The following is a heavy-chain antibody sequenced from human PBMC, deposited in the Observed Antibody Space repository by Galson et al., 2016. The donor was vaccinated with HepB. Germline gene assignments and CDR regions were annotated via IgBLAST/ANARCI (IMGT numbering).Heavy chain of an antibody. CDR3: ARDLRRSSSSSDP. J-gene: IGHJ5*02. CDR1: GFTFSSYS. Sequence: SLRLSCAASGFTFSSYSMNWVRQAPGKGLEWVSSISSSSSYIYYADSVKGRFTISRDNAKNSLYLQMNSLRAEDTAVYYCARDLRRSSSSSDPWGQGTLVTVSP. CDR2: ISSSSSYI. D-gene: IGHD6-6*01. V-gene: IGHV3-21*06.